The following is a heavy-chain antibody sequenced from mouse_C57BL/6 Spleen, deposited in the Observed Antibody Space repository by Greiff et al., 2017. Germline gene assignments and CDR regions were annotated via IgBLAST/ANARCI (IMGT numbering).Heavy chain of an antibody. CDR3: AKYYGNRYAMDY. CDR2: IWGGGST. Sequence: VKLMESGPGLVAPSQSLSITCTVSGFSFTSYGVDWVRQPPGKGLEWLGVIWGGGSTNYNSARMSRLSISKDNSKRQIFLKMNSLQTDDTAMYYCAKYYGNRYAMDYWGQGTSVTVAS. J-gene: IGHJ4*01. V-gene: IGHV2-9*01. D-gene: IGHD2-1*01. CDR1: GFSFTSYG.